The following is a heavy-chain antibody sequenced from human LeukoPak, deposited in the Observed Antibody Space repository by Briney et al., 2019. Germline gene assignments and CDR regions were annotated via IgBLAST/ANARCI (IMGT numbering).Heavy chain of an antibody. J-gene: IGHJ4*02. Sequence: GGSLRLSCAASGFTFSSYAMSWVRQAPGKGLEWVSAISGSGGSTYYADSVKGRFTISRDNSKNTLYLQMNSLRAENTAVYYCAKGRYSGSGYFDYWGQGTLVTVSS. D-gene: IGHD2-15*01. V-gene: IGHV3-23*01. CDR1: GFTFSSYA. CDR2: ISGSGGST. CDR3: AKGRYSGSGYFDY.